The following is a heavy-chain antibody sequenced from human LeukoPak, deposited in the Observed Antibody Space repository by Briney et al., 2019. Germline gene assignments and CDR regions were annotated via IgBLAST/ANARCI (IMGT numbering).Heavy chain of an antibody. CDR2: TDPIGGST. CDR3: ARDRLGIKRFDP. Sequence: RASVKVPCKASGYTFTNYYIHWVRQAPGQGLEWMGITDPIGGSTNYAQKFQGRVTMTRDTSTSTVYMELSSLRSEDSAVYYCARDRLGIKRFDPWGQGTLVTVSS. CDR1: GYTFTNYY. D-gene: IGHD3-10*01. V-gene: IGHV1-46*01. J-gene: IGHJ5*02.